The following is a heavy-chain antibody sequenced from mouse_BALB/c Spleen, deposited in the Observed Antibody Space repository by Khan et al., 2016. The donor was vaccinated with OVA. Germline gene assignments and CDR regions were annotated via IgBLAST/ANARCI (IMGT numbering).Heavy chain of an antibody. CDR1: GFTFSTFG. Sequence: EVELVESGGGLVQPGGSRKLSCAASGFTFSTFGMHWVRQAPEKGLEWVAYISSGSSTIYYADTVKGRFTISRDNPKNTLFLQMTSLRSEDTAMDDCARSRYDLGYFDVWGAGTTVTVSS. D-gene: IGHD2-14*01. CDR2: ISSGSSTI. J-gene: IGHJ1*01. V-gene: IGHV5-17*02. CDR3: ARSRYDLGYFDV.